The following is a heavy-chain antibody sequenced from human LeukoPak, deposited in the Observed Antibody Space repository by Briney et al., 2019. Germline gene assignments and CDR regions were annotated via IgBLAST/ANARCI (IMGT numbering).Heavy chain of an antibody. J-gene: IGHJ4*02. D-gene: IGHD1-26*01. CDR2: ISGSGGST. CDR1: GFTFSTYW. Sequence: GGSLRLSCAASGFTFSTYWMHWVRQAPGKGLEWVSAISGSGGSTYYADSVKGRFTISRDNSKNTLYLQMNSLRAEDTAVYYCAKDPSGSYWDGDYWGQGTLVTVSS. V-gene: IGHV3-23*01. CDR3: AKDPSGSYWDGDY.